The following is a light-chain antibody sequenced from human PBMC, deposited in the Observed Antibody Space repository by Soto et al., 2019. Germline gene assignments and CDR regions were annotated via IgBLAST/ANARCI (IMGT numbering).Light chain of an antibody. V-gene: IGKV3-15*01. CDR2: GAS. CDR3: QQYNNWPLSIT. Sequence: EIVMTRSPAPLSVSPGERATLSCKSSQSVSSNLAWYQQKPGQAPRLLIYGASTRATGIPARFSGSGSGTEFTLTISSLQSEEFAVYYCQQYNNWPLSITLGQGTRLEIK. J-gene: IGKJ5*01. CDR1: QSVSSN.